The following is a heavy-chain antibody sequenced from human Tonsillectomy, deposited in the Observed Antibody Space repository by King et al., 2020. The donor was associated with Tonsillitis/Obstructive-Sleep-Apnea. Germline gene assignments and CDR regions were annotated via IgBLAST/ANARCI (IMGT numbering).Heavy chain of an antibody. CDR3: VRGYDYRRPFDQ. D-gene: IGHD5-18*01. CDR1: GYSFTSYW. J-gene: IGHJ4*02. Sequence: VQLVESGAEVKKPGESLRISCEGFGYSFTSYWIIWVRQVPGQGLEWMGTIDPSDSYTNYSPSFQGHVTISADKSITTAYLQWSSLKASDTAIHFCVRGYDYRRPFDQWGQGALVTVSS. CDR2: IDPSDSYT. V-gene: IGHV5-10-1*03.